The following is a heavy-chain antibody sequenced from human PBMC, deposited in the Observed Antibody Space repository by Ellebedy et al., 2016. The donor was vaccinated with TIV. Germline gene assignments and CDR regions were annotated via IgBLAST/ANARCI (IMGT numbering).Heavy chain of an antibody. D-gene: IGHD2/OR15-2a*01. J-gene: IGHJ4*02. CDR1: RFTFSGYA. Sequence: PGGSLRLSCSASRFTFSGYAMSWVRQAPGKGLEWVSAISDSGGYTYYADSVKGRFTISRDNSKNTLYLQMNSLRADDTAVYYCANTAVRSTYKDYWGQGTLITVSS. CDR3: ANTAVRSTYKDY. V-gene: IGHV3-23*01. CDR2: ISDSGGYT.